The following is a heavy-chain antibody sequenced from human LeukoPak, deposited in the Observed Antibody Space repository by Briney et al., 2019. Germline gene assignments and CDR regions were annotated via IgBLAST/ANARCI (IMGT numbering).Heavy chain of an antibody. J-gene: IGHJ4*02. D-gene: IGHD4-11*01. Sequence: GGSLRLSCAASGFTFSSYGMHWVRQAPGKGLEWVAVISNDGSITKYGDSMKGRFTISRDNSKNTLYVQMNSLRTDDAAVYYCAKSKSPYPMDYIFDFWGQGTLVTVSS. CDR2: ISNDGSIT. CDR3: AKSKSPYPMDYIFDF. V-gene: IGHV3-30*18. CDR1: GFTFSSYG.